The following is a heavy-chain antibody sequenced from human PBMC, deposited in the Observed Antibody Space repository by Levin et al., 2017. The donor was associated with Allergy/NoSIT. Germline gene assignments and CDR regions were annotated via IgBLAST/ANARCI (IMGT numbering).Heavy chain of an antibody. D-gene: IGHD4-17*01. V-gene: IGHV3-30-3*01. CDR1: GFTFSTFA. CDR2: ISFDGSRT. CDR3: AKDKRGLPTVTMGEVFDY. J-gene: IGHJ4*02. Sequence: GESLKISCAASGFTFSTFAMHWVRQAPGKGLEWVAAISFDGSRTFYADSVKGRFTFSRDNSTNTLYLQMNSLRAEDTATYYCAKDKRGLPTVTMGEVFDYWGQGTLVTVSS.